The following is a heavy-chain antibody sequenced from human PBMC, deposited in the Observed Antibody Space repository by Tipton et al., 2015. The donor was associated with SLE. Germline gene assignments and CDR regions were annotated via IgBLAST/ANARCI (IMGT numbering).Heavy chain of an antibody. Sequence: SLRLSCAASDFTFSSYGMHWVRQAPAKGLEWVAFIRFDGNSKYYADSVKGRFTISRDNSKNTLYLQMNSLRADDTAVYYCAKERVPRGDYFVYWGRRALVTVSS. CDR3: AKERVPRGDYFVY. CDR1: DFTFSSYG. V-gene: IGHV3-30*02. D-gene: IGHD4-17*01. CDR2: IRFDGNSK. J-gene: IGHJ4*02.